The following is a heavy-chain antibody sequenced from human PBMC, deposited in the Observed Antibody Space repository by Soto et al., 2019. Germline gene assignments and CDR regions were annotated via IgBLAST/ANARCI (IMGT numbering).Heavy chain of an antibody. V-gene: IGHV3-33*01. Sequence: QGQLVESGGGVVQPGRSLRLSCAASGFTFSSYGMHWVRQAPGKGLEWVAVIWYHGNSMYYADSVEGRFTISRDNSKNTLYLQMNNLRAEDTAVYYCARYNTGHSDYWGQGTLVTVSS. J-gene: IGHJ4*02. CDR3: ARYNTGHSDY. CDR2: IWYHGNSM. CDR1: GFTFSSYG. D-gene: IGHD1-20*01.